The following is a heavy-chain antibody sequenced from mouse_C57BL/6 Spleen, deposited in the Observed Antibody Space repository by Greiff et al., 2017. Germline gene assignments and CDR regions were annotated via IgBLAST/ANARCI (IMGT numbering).Heavy chain of an antibody. D-gene: IGHD3-1*01. Sequence: QVQLQQPGAELVMPGASVKLSCKASGYTFTSYWMHWVKQRPGQGLEWIGEIDPSDSYTNYNQKFKGKSTLTVDKSSSTAYMQLSSLTSEDSAVYYCARSGVGGVDYWGQGTTRTVSS. CDR1: GYTFTSYW. J-gene: IGHJ2*01. CDR2: IDPSDSYT. V-gene: IGHV1-69*01. CDR3: ARSGVGGVDY.